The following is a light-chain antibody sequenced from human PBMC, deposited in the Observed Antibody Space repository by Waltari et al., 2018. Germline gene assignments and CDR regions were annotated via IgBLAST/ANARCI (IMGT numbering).Light chain of an antibody. V-gene: IGLV3-19*01. CDR2: GKN. CDR1: SLRSYY. Sequence: SSELTQDPAVSVALGQTVRITCQGDSLRSYYANWYRQKPGQAPLLVMYGKNNRPSGIPDRFSGSYSGNTASLTITGAQAEDEADYYCNSRDSNGNPLVFGPATKVTVL. CDR3: NSRDSNGNPLV. J-gene: IGLJ1*01.